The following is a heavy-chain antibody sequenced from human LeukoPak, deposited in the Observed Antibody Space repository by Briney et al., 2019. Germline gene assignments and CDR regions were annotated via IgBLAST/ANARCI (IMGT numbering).Heavy chain of an antibody. D-gene: IGHD6-6*01. J-gene: IGHJ4*02. V-gene: IGHV4-39*07. CDR2: IYYSGST. Sequence: SETLSLTCTVSGGSISSSSYYWGWIRQPPGKGLEWIGSIYYSGSTYYNPSLKSRVTISVDTSKNQFSLKLSSVTAADTAVYYCAREDRGSSSPLDYWGQGTLVTVSS. CDR1: GGSISSSSYY. CDR3: AREDRGSSSPLDY.